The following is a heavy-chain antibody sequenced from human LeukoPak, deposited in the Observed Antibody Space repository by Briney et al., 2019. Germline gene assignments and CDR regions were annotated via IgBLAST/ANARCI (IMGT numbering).Heavy chain of an antibody. CDR1: GFPFSSYG. J-gene: IGHJ3*02. Sequence: SGGSLRLSCAASGFPFSSYGMHWVRQAPGKGLEWVAVIWYDGSNKYYADSVKGRFTISRDNSKNTLYLQMNSLRAEDTAVYYCARDPLSGSTGEWDAFDIWGQGTMVTVSS. V-gene: IGHV3-33*01. CDR2: IWYDGSNK. D-gene: IGHD1-26*01. CDR3: ARDPLSGSTGEWDAFDI.